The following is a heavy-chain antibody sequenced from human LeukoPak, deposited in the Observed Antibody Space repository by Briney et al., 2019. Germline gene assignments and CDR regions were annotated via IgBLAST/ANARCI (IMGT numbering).Heavy chain of an antibody. V-gene: IGHV3-23*01. CDR3: AKDTYYYGSGSYSDY. CDR2: ISDRGGST. Sequence: GGSLRLSCAASGFTFSNYAMSWVREAPGKGLVWVSVISDRGGSTYHADSVEGRFTISRDNSKNTLYLQMNSLRAEDTAVYYCAKDTYYYGSGSYSDYWGQGTLVAVSS. CDR1: GFTFSNYA. J-gene: IGHJ4*02. D-gene: IGHD3-10*01.